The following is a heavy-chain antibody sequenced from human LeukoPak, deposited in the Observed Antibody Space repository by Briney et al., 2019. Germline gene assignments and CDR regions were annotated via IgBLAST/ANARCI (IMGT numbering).Heavy chain of an antibody. CDR3: AKGPDWSGYYLRVGYYFDY. D-gene: IGHD3-3*01. CDR2: ISGSGGST. CDR1: GFTFSSYA. Sequence: GGSLRLSCAASGFTFSSYAMSWVRQAPGKGLEWVSAISGSGGSTYYADSVKGRFTISRDNSKNTLYLQMNSLRAEDTAVYYCAKGPDWSGYYLRVGYYFDYWGQGTLVTVSS. V-gene: IGHV3-23*01. J-gene: IGHJ4*02.